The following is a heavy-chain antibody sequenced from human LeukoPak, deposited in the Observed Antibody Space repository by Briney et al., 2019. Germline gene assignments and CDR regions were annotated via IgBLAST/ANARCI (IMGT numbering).Heavy chain of an antibody. J-gene: IGHJ4*02. Sequence: ASVKVSCKASGYTFTGYYMHWVRQAPGQGLEWMGWINPNSGGTSYAQKFQGRVTMTRDTSVTTAYMELSRLRSDDTAVYYCARYSGYDEPFEYWGQGGLVTVSS. V-gene: IGHV1-2*02. D-gene: IGHD5-12*01. CDR3: ARYSGYDEPFEY. CDR2: INPNSGGT. CDR1: GYTFTGYY.